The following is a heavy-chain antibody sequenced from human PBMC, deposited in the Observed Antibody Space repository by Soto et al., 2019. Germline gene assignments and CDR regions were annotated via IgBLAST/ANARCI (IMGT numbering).Heavy chain of an antibody. D-gene: IGHD6-19*01. CDR2: ISYDGSNK. CDR1: GFTFSSYG. J-gene: IGHJ6*02. Sequence: VGSLRLSCAASGFTFSSYGMHWVRQAPGKGLEWVAVISYDGSNKYYADSVKGRFTISRDNSKNTLYLQMNSLRAEDTAVYYCARGIAVAGTDYYYGMDVWGQGTTVTVSS. V-gene: IGHV3-30*03. CDR3: ARGIAVAGTDYYYGMDV.